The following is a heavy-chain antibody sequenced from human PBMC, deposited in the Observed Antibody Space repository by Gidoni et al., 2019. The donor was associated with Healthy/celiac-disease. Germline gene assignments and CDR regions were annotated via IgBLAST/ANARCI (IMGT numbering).Heavy chain of an antibody. CDR3: ARDYGDYFDY. CDR1: GFTFSSYS. Sequence: EVQLVESGGGLVKPGGSLRLSCAASGFTFSSYSMNWVRQAPGKGLEWVSSISSISSYIYYADSVKGRFTISRDNAKNSLYLQMNSLRAEDTAVYYCARDYGDYFDYWGQGTLVTVSS. J-gene: IGHJ4*02. CDR2: ISSISSYI. D-gene: IGHD4-17*01. V-gene: IGHV3-21*01.